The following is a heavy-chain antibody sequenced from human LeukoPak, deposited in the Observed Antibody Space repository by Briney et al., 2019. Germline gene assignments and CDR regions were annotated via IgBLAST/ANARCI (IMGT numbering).Heavy chain of an antibody. Sequence: ASVTVSCKASGYTFTGYYMHWVRQAPGQGLEWMGWINPNSGGTNYAQRFQGRVIMTRDTSISTAYMELSRLRSDDTAVYYCATLRFLETDYWGQGTLVTVSS. CDR1: GYTFTGYY. V-gene: IGHV1-2*02. J-gene: IGHJ4*02. D-gene: IGHD3-3*01. CDR3: ATLRFLETDY. CDR2: INPNSGGT.